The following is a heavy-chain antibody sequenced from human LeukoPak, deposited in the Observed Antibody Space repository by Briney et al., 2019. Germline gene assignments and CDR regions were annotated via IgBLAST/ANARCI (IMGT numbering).Heavy chain of an antibody. J-gene: IGHJ4*02. D-gene: IGHD3-3*01. CDR2: ISGGAGST. CDR1: GFTFSTYA. V-gene: IGHV3-23*01. CDR3: AKATYDFWSGYSFDY. Sequence: GGSLRLSCATSGFTFSTYAMSWVRQAPGKGLEWVSAISGGAGSTSYADSEKGRFTISRDNSKNTVYLQMNSLRAEDAAVYYCAKATYDFWSGYSFDYWGQGTLVTVSS.